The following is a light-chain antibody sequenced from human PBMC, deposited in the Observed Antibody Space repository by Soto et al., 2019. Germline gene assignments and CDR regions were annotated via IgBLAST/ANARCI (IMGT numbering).Light chain of an antibody. CDR1: QSISNY. CDR2: AAS. Sequence: DIQMTQSPSSLSASVGDRVTITCRASQSISNYLNWFQHKPGNPPKLLIYAASILQGEIPSRFSARGSGTDITFNISSLQPEDFATYYCQQTYSSPETFGQGTKVEI. J-gene: IGKJ1*01. V-gene: IGKV1-39*01. CDR3: QQTYSSPET.